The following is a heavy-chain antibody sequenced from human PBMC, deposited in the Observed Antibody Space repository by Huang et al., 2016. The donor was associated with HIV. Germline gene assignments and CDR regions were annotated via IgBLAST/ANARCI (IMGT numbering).Heavy chain of an antibody. CDR3: ARDRWQQLSPFDS. Sequence: EVQLVESGGGLVKPGGSLRLSCAASGFSLDSYNMYWVRQTPGKGLQWVSSISPSSSVIDYADSVKGRFSISRDNAKNSLYLQMNNLRGEDTAVYYCARDRWQQLSPFDSWGQGTLVTVSS. D-gene: IGHD6-13*01. CDR2: ISPSSSVI. CDR1: GFSLDSYN. J-gene: IGHJ4*02. V-gene: IGHV3-21*01.